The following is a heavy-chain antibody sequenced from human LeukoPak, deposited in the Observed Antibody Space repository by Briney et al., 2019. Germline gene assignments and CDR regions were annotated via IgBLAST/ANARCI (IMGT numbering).Heavy chain of an antibody. D-gene: IGHD5-18*01. CDR2: INHSGST. J-gene: IGHJ4*02. Sequence: PSETLSLTCAVYGGSFSGYYWSWIRQPPGKVLEWIGEINHSGSTNYNPSLKSRVTISVDTSKNQFSLKLSSVTAADTAGYYCARGARPRYSYGLDYWGQGTLVTVSS. CDR3: ARGARPRYSYGLDY. V-gene: IGHV4-34*01. CDR1: GGSFSGYY.